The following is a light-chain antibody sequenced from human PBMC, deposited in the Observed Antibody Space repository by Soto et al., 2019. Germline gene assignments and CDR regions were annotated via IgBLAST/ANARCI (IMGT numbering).Light chain of an antibody. J-gene: IGKJ1*01. Sequence: DIEMTQTPSAMSSSVGDRVTIICRASQGINDNLALFQQKPGQVPKRLIYGAFSLQRGVPSRFSGSGSGTEFTLTISSLQPEDFATYYCLQHNTFPWTFGQGTNVAIK. CDR1: QGINDN. CDR3: LQHNTFPWT. CDR2: GAF. V-gene: IGKV1-17*03.